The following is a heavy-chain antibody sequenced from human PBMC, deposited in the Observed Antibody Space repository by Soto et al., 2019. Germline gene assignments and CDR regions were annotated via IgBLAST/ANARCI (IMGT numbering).Heavy chain of an antibody. CDR2: ITSDGDKT. D-gene: IGHD4-4*01. CDR1: AFTFITYP. Sequence: GGSLRLSSTASAFTFITYPMLLGRHAPGEGLEYVSSITSDGDKTYYANSVKGRFTISRDNSKNMLYLQMGSLRPEDLAVYYCASLQSNAPHAFGVWGQGTMVTVSS. J-gene: IGHJ3*01. CDR3: ASLQSNAPHAFGV. V-gene: IGHV3-64*01.